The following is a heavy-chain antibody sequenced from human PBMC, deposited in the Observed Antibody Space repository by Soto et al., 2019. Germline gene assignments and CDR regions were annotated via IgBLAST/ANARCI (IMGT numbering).Heavy chain of an antibody. CDR1: GYTFTSYD. V-gene: IGHV1-8*01. Sequence: QVQLVQSGAEVKKPGASVKVSCKASGYTFTSYDINWVRQATGQGLEWMGWMNPNSGNTGYAQKFQGRATMTRNTSISTAYMELSSLRSEDTAVYYCARAGDIVLVPAASNWFDPWGQGTLVTVSS. D-gene: IGHD2-2*01. CDR2: MNPNSGNT. J-gene: IGHJ5*02. CDR3: ARAGDIVLVPAASNWFDP.